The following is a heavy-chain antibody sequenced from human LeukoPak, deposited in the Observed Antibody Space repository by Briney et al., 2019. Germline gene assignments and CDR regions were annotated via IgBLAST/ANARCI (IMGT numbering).Heavy chain of an antibody. CDR1: EYTFTSYY. D-gene: IGHD3-22*01. Sequence: GASVKVSCKASEYTFTSYYMHWVRQAPGQGLEWMGIINPSGGSTSYAQKFQGRVTMTRDTSTSTVYMELSSLRSEDTAVYYCARAWPPYYYDSSGNFDYWGQGTLVTVSS. J-gene: IGHJ4*02. V-gene: IGHV1-46*01. CDR2: INPSGGST. CDR3: ARAWPPYYYDSSGNFDY.